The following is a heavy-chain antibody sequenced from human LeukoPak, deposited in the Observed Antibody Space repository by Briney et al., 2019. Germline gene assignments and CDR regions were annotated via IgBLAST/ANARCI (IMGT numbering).Heavy chain of an antibody. Sequence: GRSLRLSCAASGFTFSSYGMHWVRQAPGKGLEWVAVISYDGSNKYYADSVKGRFTISRDNSKNTLYLQMNSLRAEDTAVYYCARERMGAPNWFDPWAREPWSPSPQ. J-gene: IGHJ5*02. V-gene: IGHV3-30*19. CDR1: GFTFSSYG. CDR3: ARERMGAPNWFDP. CDR2: ISYDGSNK. D-gene: IGHD1-26*01.